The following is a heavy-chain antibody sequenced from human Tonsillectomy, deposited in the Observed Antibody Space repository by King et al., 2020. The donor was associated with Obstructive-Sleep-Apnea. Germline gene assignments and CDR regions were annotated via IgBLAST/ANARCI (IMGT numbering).Heavy chain of an antibody. J-gene: IGHJ4*02. V-gene: IGHV3-30*04. Sequence: VQLVESGGDVVQPGGSLRLSCAASGFILSSQSMHWVRQAPGKGLEWVADITYDGITKFYAESVRGRFTISRDDSKNTLYVEMNNLREEDTAIYYCARGGGRGGDCYEAWGQGTQVIVSS. D-gene: IGHD2-21*02. CDR3: ARGGGRGGDCYEA. CDR1: GFILSSQS. CDR2: ITYDGITK.